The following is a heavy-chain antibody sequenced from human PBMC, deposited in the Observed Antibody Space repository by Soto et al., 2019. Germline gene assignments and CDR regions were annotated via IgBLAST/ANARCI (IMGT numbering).Heavy chain of an antibody. CDR3: TTVRAEEPYGMDV. J-gene: IGHJ6*02. CDR1: GFTFRNAW. Sequence: GGSLRLYCAASGFTFRNAWMSWVRQAPGKGLEWVGRIKSKTDGGTTDYAAPVKGRFTISRDDSKNTLYLQMNSLKTEDTAVYYCTTVRAEEPYGMDVWGQGTTVSV. V-gene: IGHV3-15*01. CDR2: IKSKTDGGTT.